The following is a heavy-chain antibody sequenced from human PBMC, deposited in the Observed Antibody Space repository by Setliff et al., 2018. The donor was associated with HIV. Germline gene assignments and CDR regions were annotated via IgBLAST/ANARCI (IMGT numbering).Heavy chain of an antibody. CDR1: GFTVSDTH. J-gene: IGHJ6*03. CDR3: AREGLTTVTTLHYYYYYYMDV. V-gene: IGHV3-20*04. D-gene: IGHD4-17*01. CDR2: INWNGGST. Sequence: GGSLRLSCAASGFTVSDTHMTWVRQAPGKGLEWVSGINWNGGSTGYADSVKGRFTISRDNAKNSLYLQMNSLRAEDTALYYCAREGLTTVTTLHYYYYYYMDVWGKGTTVTVSS.